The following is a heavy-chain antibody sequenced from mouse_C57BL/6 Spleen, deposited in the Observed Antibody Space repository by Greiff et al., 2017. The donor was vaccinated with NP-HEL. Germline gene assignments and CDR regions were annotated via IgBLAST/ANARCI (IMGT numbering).Heavy chain of an antibody. V-gene: IGHV1-64*01. D-gene: IGHD2-4*01. Sequence: VQLQQPGAELVKPGASVKLSCKASGYTFTSYWMHWVKQRPGQGLEWIGMIYPNSGSTNYNEKFKGKATLTVDKSSSTAYMQLSSLTSEDSAVYYCAREGDYDCCFAFWGTGTSVTVSS. CDR2: IYPNSGST. J-gene: IGHJ1*03. CDR3: AREGDYDCCFAF. CDR1: GYTFTSYW.